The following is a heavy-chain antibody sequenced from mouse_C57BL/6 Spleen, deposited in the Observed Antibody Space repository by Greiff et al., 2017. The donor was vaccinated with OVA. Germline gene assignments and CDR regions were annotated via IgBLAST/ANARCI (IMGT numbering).Heavy chain of an antibody. CDR2: IYPGSGST. Sequence: VQLQQPGAELVKPGASVKMSCKASGYTFTSYWITWVKQRPGQGLEWIGDIYPGSGSTNYNEKFKSKATLTVDTSSSTAYMQLSSLTSEDSAVYYCARGYDYDEGAMDYWGQGTSVTVSS. CDR3: ARGYDYDEGAMDY. D-gene: IGHD2-4*01. J-gene: IGHJ4*01. V-gene: IGHV1-55*01. CDR1: GYTFTSYW.